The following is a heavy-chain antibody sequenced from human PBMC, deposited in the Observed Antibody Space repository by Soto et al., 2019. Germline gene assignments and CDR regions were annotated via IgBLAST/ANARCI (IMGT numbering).Heavy chain of an antibody. Sequence: PSETLSLTCTVSGDSVANTNYYWGWIRQPPGKGLEWMGSINYNGNTFYNPSLKSRITISADTSKNQFSLKMTSVAATDTAVYYCASDVLVLWFAKAHPTWSGPWGQGALVTVSA. V-gene: IGHV4-39*01. J-gene: IGHJ5*02. D-gene: IGHD3-10*01. CDR2: INYNGNT. CDR1: GDSVANTNYY. CDR3: ASDVLVLWFAKAHPTWSGP.